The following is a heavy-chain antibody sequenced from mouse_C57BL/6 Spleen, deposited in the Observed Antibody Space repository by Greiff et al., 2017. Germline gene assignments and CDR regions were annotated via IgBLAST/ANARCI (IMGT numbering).Heavy chain of an antibody. CDR3: ARRGYDYDGYAMDY. CDR1: GYTFTNYW. Sequence: QVHVKQSGAELVRPGTSVKMSCKASGYTFTNYWIGWAKQRPGHGLEWIGDIYPGGGYTNYNEKFKGKATLTADKSSSTAYMQFSSLKSEDSAIYYCARRGYDYDGYAMDYWGQGTSVTVSS. CDR2: IYPGGGYT. D-gene: IGHD2-4*01. J-gene: IGHJ4*01. V-gene: IGHV1-63*01.